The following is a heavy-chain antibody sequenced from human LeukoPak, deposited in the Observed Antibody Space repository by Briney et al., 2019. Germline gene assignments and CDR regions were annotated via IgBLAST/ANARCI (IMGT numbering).Heavy chain of an antibody. CDR3: ARGGYYHN. Sequence: GGSLRLSCAASGFTFSSYAMHWVRQAPGKGLEWVAVISYDGSNKYYADSVKGRFTVSRDNSKNTLYLQMNSLRAEDTAVYYCARGGYYHNWGQGTLVTVSS. D-gene: IGHD3-9*01. CDR2: ISYDGSNK. J-gene: IGHJ4*02. V-gene: IGHV3-30-3*01. CDR1: GFTFSSYA.